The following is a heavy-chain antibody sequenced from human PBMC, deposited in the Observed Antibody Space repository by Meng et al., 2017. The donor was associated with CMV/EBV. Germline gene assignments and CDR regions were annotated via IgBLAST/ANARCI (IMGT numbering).Heavy chain of an antibody. D-gene: IGHD1-26*01. V-gene: IGHV1-18*01. J-gene: IGHJ1*01. Sequence: VCLVQSGGGVKKPGAAVKVSCKASGYPFTGYGISWVRQAPGQGLEWMGWISAYNGNTNYAQKLQGRVTMTTDTSTSTAYMELRSLRSDDTAVYYCARGVGAELDAEYFQHWGQGTLVTVSS. CDR3: ARGVGAELDAEYFQH. CDR1: GYPFTGYG. CDR2: ISAYNGNT.